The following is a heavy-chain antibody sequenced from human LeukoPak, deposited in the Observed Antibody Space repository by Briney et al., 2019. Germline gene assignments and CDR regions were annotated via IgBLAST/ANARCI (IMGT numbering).Heavy chain of an antibody. V-gene: IGHV3-21*01. D-gene: IGHD3-10*01. CDR3: AKSMVRGVIGAFDI. CDR1: GFTFSSYS. CDR2: ISSSSSYI. J-gene: IGHJ3*02. Sequence: GGSLRLSCAASGFTFSSYSINWVRQAPGKGLEWVSSISSSSSYIYYADSVKGRFTISRDNAKNSLYLQMNSLRAEDTAVYYCAKSMVRGVIGAFDIWGQGTMVTVSS.